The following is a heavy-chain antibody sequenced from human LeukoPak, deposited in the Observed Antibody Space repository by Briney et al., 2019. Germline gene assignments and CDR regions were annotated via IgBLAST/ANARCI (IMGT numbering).Heavy chain of an antibody. J-gene: IGHJ4*02. Sequence: SETLSLTCTVSGGSISSHYWSWIRQPPGKGLEWIGYIYYSGSTNYNPSLKSRVTISVDTSKNQFSLKLSSATAADTAVYYCARVHTIFGVVDYWGQGTLVTVSS. CDR2: IYYSGST. D-gene: IGHD3-3*01. CDR1: GGSISSHY. CDR3: ARVHTIFGVVDY. V-gene: IGHV4-59*11.